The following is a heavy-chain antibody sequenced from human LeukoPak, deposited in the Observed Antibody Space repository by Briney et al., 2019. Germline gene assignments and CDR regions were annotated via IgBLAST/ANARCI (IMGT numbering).Heavy chain of an antibody. J-gene: IGHJ4*02. CDR3: ARGRIAVAATDFDY. CDR2: ITHIFGSA. V-gene: IGHV1-69*13. Sequence: ASVKVSCKASGGTFTSYAISWVRQAPGQGLEWMGGITHIFGSANYAQKFQGRVTITADESTHTAYMELSSLRSEDTAVYYCARGRIAVAATDFDYWGQGTLVAVSS. D-gene: IGHD6-19*01. CDR1: GGTFTSYA.